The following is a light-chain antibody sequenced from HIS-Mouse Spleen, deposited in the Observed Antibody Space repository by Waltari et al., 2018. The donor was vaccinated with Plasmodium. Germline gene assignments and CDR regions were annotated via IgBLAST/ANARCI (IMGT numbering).Light chain of an antibody. J-gene: IGLJ2*01. V-gene: IGLV2-23*01. CDR1: SSDVGSYNL. CDR2: EGS. CDR3: CSYAGSSTVV. Sequence: QSALTQPASVSGSPGQSITISCTGTSSDVGSYNLVSWYQQHPGKAPKLMIYEGSKWPSGVSNRFSGSKSGNTASLTISWLQAEDEADYYCCSYAGSSTVVFGGGTKLTVL.